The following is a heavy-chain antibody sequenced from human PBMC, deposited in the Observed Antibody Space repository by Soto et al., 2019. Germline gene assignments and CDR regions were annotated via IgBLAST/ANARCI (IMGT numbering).Heavy chain of an antibody. CDR2: ISYDGSNK. D-gene: IGHD3-10*01. V-gene: IGHV3-30*03. CDR1: GFSFSSYG. Sequence: PGGSLRLSCAASGFSFSSYGMHWVRQTPGKGLEWVAGISYDGSNKYYVDSMKGRLTISRDNSKNTLDLQMNSLKASDTAMYYCASLLWFGELLPYYYYGMDVWGQGTTVTVSS. CDR3: ASLLWFGELLPYYYYGMDV. J-gene: IGHJ6*02.